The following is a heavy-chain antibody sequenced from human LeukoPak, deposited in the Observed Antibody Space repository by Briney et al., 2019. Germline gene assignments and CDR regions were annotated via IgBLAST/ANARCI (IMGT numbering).Heavy chain of an antibody. CDR1: GGTFSSYA. J-gene: IGHJ3*02. Sequence: ASVKVSCKASGGTFSSYAISWVRQAPGQGLEWMEGIIPIFGTANYAQKFQGRVTITTDESTGTAYMELSSLRSEDTAAYYCARGSAARLYAFDIWGQGTMVTVSS. D-gene: IGHD6-6*01. CDR2: IIPIFGTA. V-gene: IGHV1-69*05. CDR3: ARGSAARLYAFDI.